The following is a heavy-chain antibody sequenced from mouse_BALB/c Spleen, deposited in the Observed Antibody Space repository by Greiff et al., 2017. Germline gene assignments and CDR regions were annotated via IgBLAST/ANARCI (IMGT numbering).Heavy chain of an antibody. V-gene: IGHV1S29*02. CDR1: GYTFTDYN. CDR3: ARYLLLRGYYAMDY. CDR2: IYPYNGGT. Sequence: VQLQQSGPELVKPGASVKISCKASGYTFTDYNMHWVKQSHGKSLEWIGYIYPYNGGTGYNQKFKSKATLTVDNSSSTAYMELRSLTSEDSAVYYCARYLLLRGYYAMDYWGQGTSVTVSS. J-gene: IGHJ4*01. D-gene: IGHD1-1*01.